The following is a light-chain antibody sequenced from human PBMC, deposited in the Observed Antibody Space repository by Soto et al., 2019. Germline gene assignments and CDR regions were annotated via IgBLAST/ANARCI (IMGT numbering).Light chain of an antibody. CDR3: QQYGSSRIT. J-gene: IGKJ5*01. Sequence: EIVLTQSPGTLSLSPGERATLSCRASRSVSASYLAWYQQKPGQAPRLLIYGASSRATGFPDRFSGSGSGTDFTLTISRLEPEDSAVYYCQQYGSSRITFGQGTRLEIK. CDR2: GAS. CDR1: RSVSASY. V-gene: IGKV3-20*01.